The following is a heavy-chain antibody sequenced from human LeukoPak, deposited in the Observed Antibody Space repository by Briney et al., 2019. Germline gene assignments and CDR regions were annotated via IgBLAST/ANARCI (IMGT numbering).Heavy chain of an antibody. V-gene: IGHV3-74*01. J-gene: IGHJ3*02. CDR3: ARDGSYYDFWSGSALDAFDI. Sequence: GGSLRLSCAASGFTFSSYWMHWVRQAPGKGLVWVSRINTDGSSTSYADSVKGRFTISRDNAKNTLYLQMNSLRAEDTAVYYCARDGSYYDFWSGSALDAFDIWGQGTMVTVSS. D-gene: IGHD3-3*01. CDR1: GFTFSSYW. CDR2: INTDGSST.